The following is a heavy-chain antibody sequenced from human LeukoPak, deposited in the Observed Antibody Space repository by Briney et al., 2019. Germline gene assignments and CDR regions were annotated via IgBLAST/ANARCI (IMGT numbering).Heavy chain of an antibody. D-gene: IGHD2-2*02. CDR2: IYHIGST. J-gene: IGHJ1*01. Sequence: SQTLSLTCTVSGFSISSVGYYWSCIRQPPGKGREWIGYIYHIGSTYYNPSLKSRVTISVDTSKNQFSLKLSSVTAADTAVYYCASFGRYCSSTSCYKGAEYFQHWGQGTLVTVSS. CDR1: GFSISSVGYY. V-gene: IGHV4-30-2*01. CDR3: ASFGRYCSSTSCYKGAEYFQH.